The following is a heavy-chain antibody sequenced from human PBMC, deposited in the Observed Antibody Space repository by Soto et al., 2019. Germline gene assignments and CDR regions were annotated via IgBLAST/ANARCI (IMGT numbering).Heavy chain of an antibody. D-gene: IGHD1-26*01. V-gene: IGHV1-69*01. CDR2: IIPIFGTA. CDR3: ARGRREGRWELPFDY. CDR1: GGTFSSYA. J-gene: IGHJ4*02. Sequence: QVQLVQSGAEGKKPGSSVRFSGKASGGTFSSYAISWWRQAPGQGLEWMGGIIPIFGTANYAQKFQGRVTITADESTSTAYMELSSLRSEDTAVYYCARGRREGRWELPFDYWGQGTLVTVSS.